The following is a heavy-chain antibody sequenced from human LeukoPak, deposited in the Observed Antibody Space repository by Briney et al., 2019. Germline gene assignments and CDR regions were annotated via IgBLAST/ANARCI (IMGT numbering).Heavy chain of an antibody. V-gene: IGHV5-51*01. CDR1: GYAFPNYW. Sequence: GESLKFSCQASGYAFPNYWIGWLRQLPRKGLEWMGIIYPGDSDVRYNPSFRGQVTISVDKSINTAYLQWSSLEASDTAIYYCATHGLVRFSCTGGSCYPAVNWGQGTLVTVSS. CDR2: IYPGDSDV. CDR3: ATHGLVRFSCTGGSCYPAVN. D-gene: IGHD2-15*01. J-gene: IGHJ1*01.